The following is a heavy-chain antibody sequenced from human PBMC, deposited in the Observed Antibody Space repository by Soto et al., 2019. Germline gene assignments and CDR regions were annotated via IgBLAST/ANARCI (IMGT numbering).Heavy chain of an antibody. D-gene: IGHD4-4*01. V-gene: IGHV4-34*01. CDR3: ARDLRRYSNGLGYGMDV. CDR1: GGSFSGYY. CDR2: INHSGST. J-gene: IGHJ6*02. Sequence: SETLSLTCAVYGGSFSGYYWSWIRQPPGKGLEWIGEINHSGSTNYNPSLKSRVTISVDTSKNQFSLKLSSVTAADTAVCYCARDLRRYSNGLGYGMDVWGQGTTVTVSS.